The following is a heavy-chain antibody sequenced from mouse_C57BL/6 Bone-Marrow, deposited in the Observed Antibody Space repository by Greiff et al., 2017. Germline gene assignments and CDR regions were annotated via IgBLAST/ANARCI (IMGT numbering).Heavy chain of an antibody. CDR1: GYTFTDYY. V-gene: IGHV1-76*01. J-gene: IGHJ4*01. CDR3: ARRLRPYAMDY. D-gene: IGHD1-2*01. Sequence: VQLQQSGAELVRPGASVKLSCKASGYTFTDYYINWVKQRPGQGLEWIARIYPGSGNTYYNEKFKGKATLTGEKSSSTAYMQLSSLTSEDSAVYFCARRLRPYAMDYWGQGTSVTVSS. CDR2: IYPGSGNT.